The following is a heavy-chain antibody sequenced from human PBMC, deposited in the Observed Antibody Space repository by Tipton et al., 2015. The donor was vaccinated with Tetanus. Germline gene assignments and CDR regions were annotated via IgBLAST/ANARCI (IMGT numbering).Heavy chain of an antibody. J-gene: IGHJ5*02. Sequence: GSLRLSCAASGFTFSNYAMAWVRQAPGKGLEWVSGISVRGGHTYYADPVKGRFSISRDNAKNTVYLQMNSLRDEDTAVYYCAKDPASRGWYDPWGQGTLVSVS. CDR3: AKDPASRGWYDP. V-gene: IGHV3-23*01. CDR1: GFTFSNYA. CDR2: ISVRGGHT.